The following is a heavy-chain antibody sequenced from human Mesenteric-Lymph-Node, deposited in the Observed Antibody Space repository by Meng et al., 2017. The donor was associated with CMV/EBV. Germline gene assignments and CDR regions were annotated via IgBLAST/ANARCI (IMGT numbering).Heavy chain of an antibody. CDR1: GYTFTNNY. Sequence: ASVKVSCKASGYTFTNNYVHWVRQAPGQGLEWMGIINPSSGATVYAQRFQGRVTMTRDTSTGTVYIEVSSLRSEDTAVSYCARDLFITADFWSGHLDVWGQGTTVTVSS. CDR2: INPSSGAT. J-gene: IGHJ6*01. V-gene: IGHV1-46*01. D-gene: IGHD3-3*01. CDR3: ARDLFITADFWSGHLDV.